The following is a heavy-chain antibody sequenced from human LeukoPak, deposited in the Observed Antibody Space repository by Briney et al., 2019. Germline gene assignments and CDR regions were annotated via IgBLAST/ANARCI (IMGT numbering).Heavy chain of an antibody. D-gene: IGHD4-11*01. Sequence: GASVKVSCKASGYTFTSYYMHWVRQAPGQGLEWMGKINPSGGSTSYAQKFQGRVTITRDTSTSTVYMELSSLRSEDTAVYYCARGLRPTGIFDYWGQGTLVTVSS. CDR2: INPSGGST. J-gene: IGHJ4*02. CDR3: ARGLRPTGIFDY. V-gene: IGHV1-46*01. CDR1: GYTFTSYY.